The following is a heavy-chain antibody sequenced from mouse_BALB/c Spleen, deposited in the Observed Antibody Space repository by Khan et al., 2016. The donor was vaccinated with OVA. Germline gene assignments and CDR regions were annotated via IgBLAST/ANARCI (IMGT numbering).Heavy chain of an antibody. Sequence: EVELVESGGGLVQPGGSRKLSCAASGFTFSSFGMHWVRQAPEKGLEWVAYISSGRSTIYYVDSVKGRFTISRDNPKNTLFLQMTSLRSEDTAMYCCARSGDNFHWCFDFWGEGTSVTVSS. V-gene: IGHV5-17*02. CDR3: ARSGDNFHWCFDF. J-gene: IGHJ1*01. CDR1: GFTFSSFG. CDR2: ISSGRSTI. D-gene: IGHD1-3*01.